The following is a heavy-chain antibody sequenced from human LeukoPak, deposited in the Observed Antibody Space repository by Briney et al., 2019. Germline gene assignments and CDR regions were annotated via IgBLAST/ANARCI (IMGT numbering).Heavy chain of an antibody. Sequence: GASVKVSCKASGYTFTSYGISWVRQAPGQGLEWMGGIIPIFGTANYAQKLQGRVTMTTDTSTSTAYMELRSLRSDDTAVYYCARDRELGAGDAFDIWGQGTMVTVSS. J-gene: IGHJ3*02. CDR1: GYTFTSYG. V-gene: IGHV1-18*01. D-gene: IGHD3-10*01. CDR3: ARDRELGAGDAFDI. CDR2: IIPIFGTA.